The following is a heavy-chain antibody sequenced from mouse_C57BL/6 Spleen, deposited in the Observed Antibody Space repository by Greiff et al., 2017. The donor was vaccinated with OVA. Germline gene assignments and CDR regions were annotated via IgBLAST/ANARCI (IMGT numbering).Heavy chain of an antibody. D-gene: IGHD1-1*01. Sequence: EVQLQQSVAELVRPGASVKLSCTASGFNIKNTYMHWVKQRPEQGLEWIGRLAPANGNTKYAPKFQGKATITADTSSNTAYLQLSSLTSEDTAIYYWAREEKYYGSSYDYAMDYWGQGTSVTVSS. CDR1: GFNIKNTY. V-gene: IGHV14-3*01. CDR3: AREEKYYGSSYDYAMDY. J-gene: IGHJ4*01. CDR2: LAPANGNT.